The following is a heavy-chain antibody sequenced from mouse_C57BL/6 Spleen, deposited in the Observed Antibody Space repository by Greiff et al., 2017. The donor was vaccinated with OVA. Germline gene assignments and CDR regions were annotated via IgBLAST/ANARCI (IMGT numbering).Heavy chain of an antibody. Sequence: QVQLQQPGAELVMPGASVKLSCKASGYTFTSYWMHWVKQRPGQGLEWIGEIVPSDSYTNYNQKFKGKSTLTVDKSSSTAYMQLSSLTSEDSAVYYCARTTVVANYYAMDYWGQGTSVTVSS. D-gene: IGHD1-1*01. J-gene: IGHJ4*01. CDR2: IVPSDSYT. CDR3: ARTTVVANYYAMDY. CDR1: GYTFTSYW. V-gene: IGHV1-69*01.